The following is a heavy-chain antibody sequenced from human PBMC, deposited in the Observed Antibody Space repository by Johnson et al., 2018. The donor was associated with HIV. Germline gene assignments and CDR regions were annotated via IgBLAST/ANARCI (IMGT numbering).Heavy chain of an antibody. Sequence: QVQLVESGGGVVQPGRSLRLSCAASGFTFSSYGMHWVRQAPGKGLEWVAVIWYDGSNKYYADSVKGRFTISRDNSKNTLYLQMNSLRAEDTAVYYCAKEAMGGSYRDRDAFDIWGQGTMVTVSS. CDR2: IWYDGSNK. CDR1: GFTFSSYG. V-gene: IGHV3-33*06. D-gene: IGHD1-26*01. J-gene: IGHJ3*02. CDR3: AKEAMGGSYRDRDAFDI.